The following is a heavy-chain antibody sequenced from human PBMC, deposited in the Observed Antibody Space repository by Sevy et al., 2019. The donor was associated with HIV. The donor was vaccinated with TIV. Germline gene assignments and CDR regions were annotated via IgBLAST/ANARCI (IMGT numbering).Heavy chain of an antibody. CDR1: GFIFSNYP. V-gene: IGHV3-23*01. Sequence: GGSLRLSCAASGFIFSNYPMSWVRHSPGKGLEWVSDISAGGTTTYYADSVEGRFTISRDNSKNTVSLQMNSLRAEDTVLYYCVKRYCSTITCYDDDFWIPYYFDGLDVWGQGISVTVSS. D-gene: IGHD2-2*01. CDR2: ISAGGTTT. J-gene: IGHJ6*02. CDR3: VKRYCSTITCYDDDFWIPYYFDGLDV.